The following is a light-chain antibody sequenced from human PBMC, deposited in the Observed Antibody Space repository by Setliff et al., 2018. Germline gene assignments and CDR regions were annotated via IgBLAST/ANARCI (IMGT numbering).Light chain of an antibody. CDR1: SSDVGGYNF. V-gene: IGLV2-14*01. Sequence: QSELTQPASVSGSPGQSITISCTGTSSDVGGYNFVSWYQQHPGKAPKVVIYEVTNRPSGVSNRFSGSKSGNTASLTISGLQAEDEADYYCSSYTSSSSDVFGTGTKVTVL. CDR2: EVT. J-gene: IGLJ1*01. CDR3: SSYTSSSSDV.